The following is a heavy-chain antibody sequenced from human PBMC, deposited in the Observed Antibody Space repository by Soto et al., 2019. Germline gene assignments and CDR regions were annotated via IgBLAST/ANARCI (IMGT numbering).Heavy chain of an antibody. D-gene: IGHD2-21*02. V-gene: IGHV3-74*01. CDR1: EFTFSAHW. CDR2: LNEDGSQT. J-gene: IGHJ4*02. Sequence: EVQLAESGGGLVQPGGSLRLSCTASEFTFSAHWMHWVRQAPGKGLMWVSRLNEDGSQTDHAESVKGRFAISRDNAKNTLLLQMPMLRVDDTAIYFFARGARDWHGIDYWGQGILVTVSS. CDR3: ARGARDWHGIDY.